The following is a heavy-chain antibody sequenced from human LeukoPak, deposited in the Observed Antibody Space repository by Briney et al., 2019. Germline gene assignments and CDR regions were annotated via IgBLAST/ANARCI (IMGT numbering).Heavy chain of an antibody. D-gene: IGHD3-3*01. J-gene: IGHJ6*02. CDR1: GGSISSYY. CDR2: IYYSGST. V-gene: IGHV4-59*01. CDR3: ARAPMYYDFWSGYYRGAYYGMDV. Sequence: PSETLSLTCTVSGGSISSYYWSWMRQPPGEGLVCIGYIYYSGSTNYNPSLKSRVTISVDTSKNQFSLKLSSVTAADTAVYYCARAPMYYDFWSGYYRGAYYGMDVWGQGTTVTVSS.